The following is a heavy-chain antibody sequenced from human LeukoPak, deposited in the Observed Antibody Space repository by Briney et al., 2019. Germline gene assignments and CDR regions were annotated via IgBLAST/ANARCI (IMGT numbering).Heavy chain of an antibody. CDR1: GFTFSSYG. D-gene: IGHD2-15*01. V-gene: IGHV3-33*01. Sequence: PGGSLRLSCAASGFTFSSYGMHWVRQAPGKGLEWVAVIWYDGSNKYYADSVKGRFTISRDNSKNTLYLQMNSLGAEDTAVYYCARDLTPRLLVVAATWGQGTLVTVSS. CDR3: ARDLTPRLLVVAAT. J-gene: IGHJ5*02. CDR2: IWYDGSNK.